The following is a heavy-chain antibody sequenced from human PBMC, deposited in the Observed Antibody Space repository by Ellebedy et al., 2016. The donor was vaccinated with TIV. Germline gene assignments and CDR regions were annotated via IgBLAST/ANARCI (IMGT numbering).Heavy chain of an antibody. CDR3: AREFGSGRYYYTYYGMDV. CDR1: GFIFTNHW. D-gene: IGHD3-10*01. J-gene: IGHJ6*02. Sequence: GESLKISXAASGFIFTNHWMNWVRQAPGKGLEWVANINHDGDEKYYLDSVKGRFAISRDNAKNEVFLQMNSLRDEDTAVYYCAREFGSGRYYYTYYGMDVWGQGTTAIVSS. V-gene: IGHV3-7*01. CDR2: INHDGDEK.